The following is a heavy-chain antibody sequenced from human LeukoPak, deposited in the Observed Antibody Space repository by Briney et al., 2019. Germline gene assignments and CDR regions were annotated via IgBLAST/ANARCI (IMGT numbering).Heavy chain of an antibody. D-gene: IGHD4-17*01. J-gene: IGHJ4*02. CDR2: ISGSGGST. Sequence: GESLRPARAAAGITLSSDTVWLSRQAAAKKMKWVSAISGSGGSTYYADSVKGRFTISRDNSKNTLYLQMNSLRAEDTAVYYCAKNLAVKGYYFDYWGQGTLVTVSS. CDR1: GITLSSDT. V-gene: IGHV3-23*01. CDR3: AKNLAVKGYYFDY.